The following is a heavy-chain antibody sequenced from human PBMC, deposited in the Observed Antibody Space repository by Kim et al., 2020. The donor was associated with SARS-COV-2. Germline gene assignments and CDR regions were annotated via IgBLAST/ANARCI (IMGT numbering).Heavy chain of an antibody. CDR1: GFTFSSYA. V-gene: IGHV3-30*04. CDR2: ISYDGSNK. Sequence: GGSLRLSCAASGFTFSSYAMHWVRQAPGKGLEWVAVISYDGSNKYYADSVKGRFTISRDNSKNTLYLQMNSLRAEDTAVYYCARDKASYCSGGSCYSSISDGMDVWGQGTTVTVSS. D-gene: IGHD2-15*01. J-gene: IGHJ6*02. CDR3: ARDKASYCSGGSCYSSISDGMDV.